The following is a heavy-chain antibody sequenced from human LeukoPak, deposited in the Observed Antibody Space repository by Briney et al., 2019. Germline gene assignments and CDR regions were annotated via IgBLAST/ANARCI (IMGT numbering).Heavy chain of an antibody. CDR2: ISGSGGST. V-gene: IGHV3-23*01. CDR1: GFTFSSYA. CDR3: AKDMVFGELSHFDY. J-gene: IGHJ4*02. D-gene: IGHD3-10*02. Sequence: PGGSLRLSCATSGFTFSSYAMSWVRQAPGEGLEWVSAISGSGGSTYYADSVKGRFTISRDNSKNTLYLQMNSLRAEDTAVYYCAKDMVFGELSHFDYWGQGTLVTVSS.